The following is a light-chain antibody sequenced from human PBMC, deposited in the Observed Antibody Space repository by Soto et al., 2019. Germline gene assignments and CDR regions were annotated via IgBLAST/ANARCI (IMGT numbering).Light chain of an antibody. CDR2: EVS. CDR1: SRDVGTYNY. CDR3: TSYTRDTALV. J-gene: IGLJ1*01. Sequence: QSVLTQPASVSESPGQSITISCTGTSRDVGTYNYVSWYQHHPGKAPKLIIYEVSNRPSGVSNRFSGSKSGSTASLTISGLQAEDEADYHCTSYTRDTALVFGTGTKVTVL. V-gene: IGLV2-14*01.